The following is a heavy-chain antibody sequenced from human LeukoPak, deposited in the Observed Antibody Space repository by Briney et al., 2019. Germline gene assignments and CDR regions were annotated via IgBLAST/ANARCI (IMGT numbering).Heavy chain of an antibody. CDR3: ARVGGSSRSPFDY. Sequence: GGSLRLSCAASGFTVSSNYMSWVRQAPGKGLEWVSVIYSCGSTYYADSVKGRFTMSRDNSKNTLYLQMNSLRAEDTAVYYCARVGGSSRSPFDYWGQGTLVTVSS. J-gene: IGHJ4*02. CDR2: IYSCGST. CDR1: GFTVSSNY. D-gene: IGHD6-13*01. V-gene: IGHV3-66*03.